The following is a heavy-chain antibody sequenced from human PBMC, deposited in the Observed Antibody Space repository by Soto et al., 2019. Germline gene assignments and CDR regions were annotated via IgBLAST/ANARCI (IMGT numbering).Heavy chain of an antibody. J-gene: IGHJ4*02. CDR1: GFTFSTFD. Sequence: EVQLLESGGGLVQPGGSLRLSCAASGFTFSTFDMTWVRQPPGKGLEWVSLIRGSSGSTYYADSVKGRFTISKDISKNTLYLKMNSLGAEETALFFCVKGAWLDYWGQGNMVTVSS. V-gene: IGHV3-23*01. CDR2: IRGSSGST. CDR3: VKGAWLDY.